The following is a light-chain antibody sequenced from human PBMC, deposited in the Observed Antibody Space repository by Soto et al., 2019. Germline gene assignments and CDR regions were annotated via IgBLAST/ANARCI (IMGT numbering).Light chain of an antibody. CDR3: QKSYTIPWT. V-gene: IGKV1-39*01. J-gene: IGKJ1*01. Sequence: DIQLTQSPSSLSASVGDRVTITCRASQPISSHLNWFQQKPGKAPRLLIYAGSRLLGGVPLRFSASESGTDSTLTISSLQPEDVATYFCQKSYTIPWTFGLGTRVEIK. CDR1: QPISSH. CDR2: AGS.